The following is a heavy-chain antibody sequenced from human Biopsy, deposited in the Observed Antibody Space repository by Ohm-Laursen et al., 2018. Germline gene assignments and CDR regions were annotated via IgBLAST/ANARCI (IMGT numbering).Heavy chain of an antibody. J-gene: IGHJ4*02. D-gene: IGHD2-8*02. CDR3: AKGGYCSAASCNMDVDY. CDR2: FSPNGVTT. CDR1: RFTFNTWP. Sequence: GPRGFSCSASRFTFNTWPMPWARQAPGKGLDWSSPFSPNGVTTFYADSVKGRFTISRDGSSDTLYLQMHSLRADDTALYYCAKGGYCSAASCNMDVDYWGQGALVTVSS. V-gene: IGHV3-23*01.